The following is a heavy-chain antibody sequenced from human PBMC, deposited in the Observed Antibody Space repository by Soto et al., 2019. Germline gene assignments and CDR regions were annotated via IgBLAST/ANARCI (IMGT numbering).Heavy chain of an antibody. D-gene: IGHD4-4*01. V-gene: IGHV3-23*01. Sequence: PGGSLRLSCAASGFTFSSYAMSWVRQAPGKGLEWVSAISGSGGSTYYADSVNGRFTISRDNSKNTLYLQMNSLRAEDTAVYYCAIASQYSNYGDYWGQGTLVTVSS. CDR3: AIASQYSNYGDY. J-gene: IGHJ4*02. CDR2: ISGSGGST. CDR1: GFTFSSYA.